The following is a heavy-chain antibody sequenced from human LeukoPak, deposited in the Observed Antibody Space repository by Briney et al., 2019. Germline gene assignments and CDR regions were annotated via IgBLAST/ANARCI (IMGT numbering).Heavy chain of an antibody. CDR3: AKDYYGSGSLFDY. CDR1: GFTFRTYG. J-gene: IGHJ4*02. D-gene: IGHD3-10*01. CDR2: MRYDGSNE. Sequence: GGSLRLSCAASGFTFRTYGMHWVRQAPGKGLEWVAFMRYDGSNEYYADSVKGRFTISRDNSKNTLYLQMNSLRGEDTAVYYCAKDYYGSGSLFDYWGQGTLVTVSS. V-gene: IGHV3-30*02.